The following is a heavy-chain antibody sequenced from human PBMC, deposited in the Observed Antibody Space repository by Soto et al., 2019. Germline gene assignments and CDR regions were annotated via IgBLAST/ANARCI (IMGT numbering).Heavy chain of an antibody. CDR3: ARGLGDSYSYFDY. CDR2: INPSAGRT. V-gene: IGHV1-46*01. J-gene: IGHJ4*02. D-gene: IGHD2-21*02. Sequence: QVQLVQSGAEVKKPGASVKASCKASGYTFTSYYMHWVRQAPGQGLEWMGMINPSAGRTGYAQKFPGRVTMTWDTSTSTVYMDLSSLRSEDTAVYYCARGLGDSYSYFDYWGQGTLVPVSS. CDR1: GYTFTSYY.